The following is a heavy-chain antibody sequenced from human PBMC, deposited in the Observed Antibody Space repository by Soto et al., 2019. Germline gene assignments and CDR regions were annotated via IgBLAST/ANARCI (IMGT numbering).Heavy chain of an antibody. CDR1: GFSLTTSGVG. J-gene: IGHJ4*02. Sequence: QITLNESGPMLVKPRQTLTLTCTFSGFSLTTSGVGVGWIRQSPGKAPEWLALIYWDDDKRYSPSLKSRLTITKDGSKNQVVLTQADVDPADTGTYYCAHRVLRTVFGLVTTIAIYFDFLAQGTPVAVSS. V-gene: IGHV2-5*02. CDR3: AHRVLRTVFGLVTTIAIYFDF. D-gene: IGHD3-3*01. CDR2: IYWDDDK.